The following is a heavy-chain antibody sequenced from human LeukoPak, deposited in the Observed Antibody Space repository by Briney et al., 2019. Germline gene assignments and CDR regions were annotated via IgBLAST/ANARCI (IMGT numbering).Heavy chain of an antibody. D-gene: IGHD3-22*01. CDR2: INPNSGGT. J-gene: IGHJ2*01. CDR3: ARAPTPKDYYDSSGYYYLGRYFDR. Sequence: ASVKVSCKASGYTFTGYYMHWVRQAPGQGLEWMGWINPNSGGTNYAQKCQGRVTMTRDTSISTAYMELSRLRSDDTAVYYCARAPTPKDYYDSSGYYYLGRYFDRWGRGTLVSVSS. CDR1: GYTFTGYY. V-gene: IGHV1-2*02.